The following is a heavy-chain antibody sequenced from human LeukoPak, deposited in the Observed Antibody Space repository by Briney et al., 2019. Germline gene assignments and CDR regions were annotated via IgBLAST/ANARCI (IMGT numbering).Heavy chain of an antibody. CDR1: GGSISRGGYY. CDR2: IYHSGST. Sequence: SETLSLTCTVSGGSISRGGYYWTWIRQHPGKGLEWIGYIYHSGSTYYNPSLKSRVTLSVDTSRSQFALKLTSVTAADTAVYYCAKRGGIAADGLLDYWGQGTLVTVSS. D-gene: IGHD6-13*01. V-gene: IGHV4-31*03. CDR3: AKRGGIAADGLLDY. J-gene: IGHJ4*02.